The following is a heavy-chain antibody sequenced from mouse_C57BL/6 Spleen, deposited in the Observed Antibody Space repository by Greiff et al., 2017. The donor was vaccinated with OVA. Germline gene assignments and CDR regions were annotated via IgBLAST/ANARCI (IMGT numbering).Heavy chain of an antibody. D-gene: IGHD1-1*01. Sequence: DVQLQQSGPGLVKPSQSLSLTCSVTGYSITSGYYWNWIRQFPGNKLEWMGYISYDGSNNYNPSLKNRISITRDTSKNQFFLKLNSVTTEDTATYYCAREGTTVFWGQGTTLTVSS. CDR2: ISYDGSN. V-gene: IGHV3-6*01. J-gene: IGHJ2*01. CDR3: AREGTTVF. CDR1: GYSITSGYY.